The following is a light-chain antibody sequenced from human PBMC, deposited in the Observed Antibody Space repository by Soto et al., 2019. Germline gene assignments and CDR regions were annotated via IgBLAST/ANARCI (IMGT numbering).Light chain of an antibody. CDR3: QQYDKYSM. CDR1: QSISVS. Sequence: IQMTQSPSTLSASVGDTVTITCRASQSISVSLAWYQQKPGKAPNLLIYDASTLQGGVPSRFSGSGSGTEFTLTVTSLQPEDFATYFCQQYDKYSMFGHGTKV. V-gene: IGKV1-5*01. CDR2: DAS. J-gene: IGKJ1*01.